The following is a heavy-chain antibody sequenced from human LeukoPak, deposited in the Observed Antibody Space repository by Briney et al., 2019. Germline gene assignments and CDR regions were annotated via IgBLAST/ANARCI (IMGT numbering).Heavy chain of an antibody. CDR3: ARDVQSNWAYYFDY. Sequence: GASVKVSCKASGYTFTGYYMHWVRQAPGQGLEWMGWINPNSGGTNYAPKFQGRVTMTRDTSISTAYMELSRLRSDDTAVYYCARDVQSNWAYYFDYWGQGTLVTVSS. D-gene: IGHD7-27*01. J-gene: IGHJ4*02. CDR2: INPNSGGT. V-gene: IGHV1-2*02. CDR1: GYTFTGYY.